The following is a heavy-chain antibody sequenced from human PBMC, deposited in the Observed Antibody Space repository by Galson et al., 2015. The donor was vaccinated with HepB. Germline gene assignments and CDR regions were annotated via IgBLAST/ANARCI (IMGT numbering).Heavy chain of an antibody. CDR3: ARGGWELLPFDY. D-gene: IGHD1-26*01. CDR1: GYTLTELS. Sequence: SVKVSCKVSGYTLTELSMHWVRQAPGKGLEWMGGFDPEDGETIYAQKFQGRVTMTTDTSTSTAYMELRSLRSDDTTVYYCARGGWELLPFDYWGQGTLVTVSS. J-gene: IGHJ4*02. CDR2: FDPEDGET. V-gene: IGHV1-24*01.